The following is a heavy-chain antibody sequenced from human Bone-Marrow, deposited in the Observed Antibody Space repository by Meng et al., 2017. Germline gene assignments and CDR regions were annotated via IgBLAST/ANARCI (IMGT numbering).Heavy chain of an antibody. CDR3: TTFSSGYHN. CDR1: GFTFSDAW. D-gene: IGHD3-22*01. Sequence: GRSLRPSCVASGFTFSDAWMNWVRQAAGKGLEWVGRIKSKTDGGTTDYAAPVKGRFIFSRDDSKNMLYLQIKSLKTEDTAVYYCTTFSSGYHNWGQGTLVTVSS. CDR2: IKSKTDGGTT. J-gene: IGHJ4*02. V-gene: IGHV3-15*01.